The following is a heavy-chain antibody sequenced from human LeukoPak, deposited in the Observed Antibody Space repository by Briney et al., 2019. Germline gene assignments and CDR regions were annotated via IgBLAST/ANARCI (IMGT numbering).Heavy chain of an antibody. CDR1: GYTLTELS. CDR2: FDPEDGET. J-gene: IGHJ4*02. V-gene: IGHV1-24*01. D-gene: IGHD3-10*01. Sequence: ASVKVSCKVSGYTLTELSMHWVRQAPGKGLEWMGGFDPEDGETIYAQKFQGRVTMTEDTSTDTAYMELSSLRSEDTAVYYCATAKRSFGELLYFGYWGQGTLVTASS. CDR3: ATAKRSFGELLYFGY.